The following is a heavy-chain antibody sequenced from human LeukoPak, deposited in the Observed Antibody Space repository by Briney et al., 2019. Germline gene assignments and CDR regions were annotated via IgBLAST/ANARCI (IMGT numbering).Heavy chain of an antibody. CDR3: ARDKFRYYDSSGNLPNWFDP. CDR2: INPNSGGT. J-gene: IGHJ5*02. CDR1: GYTFTGYY. V-gene: IGHV1-2*02. Sequence: GASVKVSCKASGYTFTGYYMHWVRQAPGQGLEWMGWINPNSGGTNYAQKFQGRVTMTRDTSISTAYMELSRLRSDDTAVYYCARDKFRYYDSSGNLPNWFDPWGQGTLVTVSS. D-gene: IGHD3-22*01.